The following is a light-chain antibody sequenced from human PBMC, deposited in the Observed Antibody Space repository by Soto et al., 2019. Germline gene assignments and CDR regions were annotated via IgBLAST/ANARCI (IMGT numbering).Light chain of an antibody. V-gene: IGKV3-20*01. J-gene: IGKJ5*01. CDR3: QHYGAAPTT. Sequence: EIVLTQSPGTLSLSPVERATLSCMASQSVSRYLAWYQQIPGQPPKLLIFGASSRATGIADRFSGSGSGTDFTLTISRLEPADFALYYCQHYGAAPTTFGQGTRLEIK. CDR2: GAS. CDR1: QSVSRY.